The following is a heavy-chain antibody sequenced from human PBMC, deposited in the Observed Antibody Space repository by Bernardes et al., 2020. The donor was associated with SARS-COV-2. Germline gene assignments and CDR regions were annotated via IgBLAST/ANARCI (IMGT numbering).Heavy chain of an antibody. Sequence: ASWKDSCKASGYTFTSYGISWVRQAPGQGLEWMGWISAYNGNTNYAQKLQGRVTMTTDTSTSTAYMELRSLRSDDTAVYYCARDLMGVVVVAATHPYYYYGMDVWGQGTTVTVSS. CDR3: ARDLMGVVVVAATHPYYYYGMDV. CDR1: GYTFTSYG. D-gene: IGHD2-15*01. J-gene: IGHJ6*02. CDR2: ISAYNGNT. V-gene: IGHV1-18*01.